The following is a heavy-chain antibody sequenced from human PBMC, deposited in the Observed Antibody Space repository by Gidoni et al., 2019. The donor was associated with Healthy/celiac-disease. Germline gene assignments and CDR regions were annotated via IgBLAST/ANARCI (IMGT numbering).Heavy chain of an antibody. CDR3: ARAAVAGNFDY. CDR1: GFTFSSYD. J-gene: IGHJ4*02. CDR2: IGTAGDT. D-gene: IGHD6-19*01. Sequence: EVQLVASGGGLVQPGGSLRHSCAPAGFTFSSYDMHWVRQATGKGLEWVSAIGTAGDTYYPGSVKGRFTISRENAKNSLYLQMNSLRAGDTAVYYCARAAVAGNFDYWGQGTLVTVSS. V-gene: IGHV3-13*01.